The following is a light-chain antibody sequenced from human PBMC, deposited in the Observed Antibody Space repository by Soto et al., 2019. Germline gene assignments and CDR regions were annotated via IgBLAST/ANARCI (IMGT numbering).Light chain of an antibody. CDR3: CSYTRSGTLI. V-gene: IGLV2-14*01. CDR1: SSDIGDYNY. J-gene: IGLJ1*01. CDR2: DVS. Sequence: SVLTQPASVSGSPGQSITISCVGTSSDIGDYNYVSWYQQHPGEVPKVIIYDVSNRPSGVSYRFSGTKSGNTASLAISGLQAGDEADYYCCSYTRSGTLIFGTGTKVTVL.